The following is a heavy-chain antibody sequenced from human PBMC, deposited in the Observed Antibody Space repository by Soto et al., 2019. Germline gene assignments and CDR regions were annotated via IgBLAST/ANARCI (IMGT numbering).Heavy chain of an antibody. V-gene: IGHV3-21*01. CDR2: ISSSRSYI. CDR1: GFTFSSYN. CDR3: ARGFRWAQYYFAY. Sequence: EVQLVESGGGLVKPGGSLRLSCAASGFTFSSYNMNWVRQAPGKGLEWVSSISSSRSYIYYADSVKGRFTISRDNAKNSRYLQLRSLRAEDTAVYYCARGFRWAQYYFAYWGPGTLVTVSS. D-gene: IGHD1-26*01. J-gene: IGHJ4*02.